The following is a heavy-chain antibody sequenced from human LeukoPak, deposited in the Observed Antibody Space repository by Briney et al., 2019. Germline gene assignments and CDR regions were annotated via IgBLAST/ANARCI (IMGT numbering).Heavy chain of an antibody. CDR2: INYSGVT. J-gene: IGHJ5*02. CDR1: SGSITSSVYY. V-gene: IGHV4-39*02. D-gene: IGHD2-15*01. CDR3: AIYSSSSGRIDP. Sequence: SETLSLTCTVSSGSITSSVYYCSWIRQPPGKGLEWIAGINYSGVTHYNPSLKSRVTISVDTSKNHFSLNLSSVTAADTAVYYCAIYSSSSGRIDPWGQGILVTVSS.